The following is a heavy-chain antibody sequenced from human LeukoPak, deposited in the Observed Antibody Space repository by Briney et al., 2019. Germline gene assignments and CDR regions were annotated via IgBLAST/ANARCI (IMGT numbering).Heavy chain of an antibody. CDR1: GCSISSSSYY. J-gene: IGHJ6*02. CDR2: IYYSGST. CDR3: ARGEKSSRPYYYGMDV. V-gene: IGHV4-39*07. D-gene: IGHD6-13*01. Sequence: SETLSLTCTVSGCSISSSSYYWGWIRQPPGKGLEWIGSIYYSGSTYYNPSLKSRVTISVDTSKNQFSLKLSSVTAADTAVYYCARGEKSSRPYYYGMDVWGQGTTVTVSS.